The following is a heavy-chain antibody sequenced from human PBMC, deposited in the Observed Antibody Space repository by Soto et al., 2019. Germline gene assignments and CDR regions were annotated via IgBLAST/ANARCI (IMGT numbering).Heavy chain of an antibody. J-gene: IGHJ6*02. CDR1: GYTFTSDG. Sequence: QVKLVQSGAEVKKPGASVKVSCKASGYTFTSDGISWVRQAPGQGLEWMGWISAYNGNTNYAQKLQGRVTMTTDTSTSTADMELRSLRSDDTAVYYCARDRGVYGMDVWGQGTTVTVYS. CDR3: ARDRGVYGMDV. CDR2: ISAYNGNT. V-gene: IGHV1-18*01.